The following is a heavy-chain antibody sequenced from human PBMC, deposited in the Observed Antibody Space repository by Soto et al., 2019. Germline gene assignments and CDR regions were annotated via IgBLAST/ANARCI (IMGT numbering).Heavy chain of an antibody. J-gene: IGHJ6*02. V-gene: IGHV1-18*01. Sequence: ASVKVSCKTSGDTFNNHGISWVRQAPGQGLEWMGWISAYNGNTNYAQKLQGRVTMTTDTSTSTAYMELRSLRSDDTAVYYCARVATNSYSSEPYGMDVWGQGTTVTVSS. CDR1: GDTFNNHG. CDR2: ISAYNGNT. CDR3: ARVATNSYSSEPYGMDV. D-gene: IGHD6-25*01.